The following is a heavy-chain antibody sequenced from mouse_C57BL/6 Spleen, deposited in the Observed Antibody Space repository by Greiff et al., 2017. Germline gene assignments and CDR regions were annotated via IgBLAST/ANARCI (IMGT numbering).Heavy chain of an antibody. D-gene: IGHD1-1*01. CDR1: GYTFTSYW. CDR2: IDPSDSET. V-gene: IGHV1-52*01. CDR3: ARGGITTVEGGFDV. J-gene: IGHJ1*03. Sequence: VQLQQPGAELVRPGSSVKLSCKASGYTFTSYWMHWVKQRPIQGLEWIGNIDPSDSETHYNQKFKDKATLTVDKSSSTAYMQLSSLTSEDSAVDYCARGGITTVEGGFDVWGTGTTVTVSS.